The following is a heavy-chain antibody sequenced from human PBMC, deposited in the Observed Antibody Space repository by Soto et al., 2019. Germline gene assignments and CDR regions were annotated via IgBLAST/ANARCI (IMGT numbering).Heavy chain of an antibody. J-gene: IGHJ3*02. V-gene: IGHV4-31*03. CDR2: IYYSGST. CDR1: GGSISSGGYY. D-gene: IGHD2-21*02. CDR3: ARVICGAAMVNRGDCYSNPDAFDI. Sequence: PSETLSLTCTVSGGSISSGGYYWSWIRQHPGKGLEWIGYIYYSGSTYYNPSLKSRVTISVDTSKNQFSLKLSSVTAADTAVYYCARVICGAAMVNRGDCYSNPDAFDIWGQGTMVTVSS.